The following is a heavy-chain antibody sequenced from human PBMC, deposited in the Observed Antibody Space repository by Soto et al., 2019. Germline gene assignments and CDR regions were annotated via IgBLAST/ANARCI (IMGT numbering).Heavy chain of an antibody. Sequence: QVQLVQSGAEVKKPGSSVKVSCKASGGTFSSNAISWVRQAPGQGLEWMGGIIPIFGTANYAQKFQGSVTITADKSTRTADMGLSSLRSEDTAVYYCVRDRGSDCIGCSCYYYWGQGTLVTVSS. J-gene: IGHJ4*02. D-gene: IGHD2-15*01. CDR3: VRDRGSDCIGCSCYYY. CDR2: IIPIFGTA. V-gene: IGHV1-69*06. CDR1: GGTFSSNA.